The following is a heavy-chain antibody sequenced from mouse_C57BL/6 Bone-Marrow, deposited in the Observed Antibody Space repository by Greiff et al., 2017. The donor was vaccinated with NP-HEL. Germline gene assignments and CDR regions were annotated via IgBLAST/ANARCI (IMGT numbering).Heavy chain of an antibody. CDR1: GYTFTDYE. Sequence: VKLMESGAELVRPGASVTLSCKASGYTFTDYEMHWVKQTPVHGLEWIGAIDPETGGTAYNQKFKGKAILTADKSSSTAYMELRSLTSEDSAVYYYTSIYYYFDYWGQGTTLTVSS. J-gene: IGHJ2*01. CDR3: TSIYYYFDY. D-gene: IGHD1-1*01. CDR2: IDPETGGT. V-gene: IGHV1-15*01.